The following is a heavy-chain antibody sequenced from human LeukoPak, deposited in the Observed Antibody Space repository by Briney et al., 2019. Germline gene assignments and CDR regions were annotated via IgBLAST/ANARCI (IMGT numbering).Heavy chain of an antibody. Sequence: GGSLRLSCAASGFTFDDYAMHWVRQAPGKGLEWVSGISWNSGSIGYADSVKGRFTISRDNAKNSLYLQMNSLRAEDTALYYCAKDMVRGVIRGYGMDVWGQGTTVTVSS. V-gene: IGHV3-9*01. CDR2: ISWNSGSI. CDR1: GFTFDDYA. J-gene: IGHJ6*02. D-gene: IGHD3-10*01. CDR3: AKDMVRGVIRGYGMDV.